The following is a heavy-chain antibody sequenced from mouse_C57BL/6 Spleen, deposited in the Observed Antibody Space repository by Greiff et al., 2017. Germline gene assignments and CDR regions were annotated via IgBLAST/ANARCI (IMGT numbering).Heavy chain of an antibody. V-gene: IGHV1-18*01. CDR3: ARKMELRDSYYAMDY. D-gene: IGHD1-1*01. Sequence: EVQLQQYGPELVKPGASVKIPCTASGYTFTDYNMDWVKQSHGKSLEWIGDINPNNGGTIYNQKFKGKATLTVDKSSSTAYMELRSLTSEDTAVYDCARKMELRDSYYAMDYWGQGTSVTVAS. CDR2: INPNNGGT. CDR1: GYTFTDYN. J-gene: IGHJ4*01.